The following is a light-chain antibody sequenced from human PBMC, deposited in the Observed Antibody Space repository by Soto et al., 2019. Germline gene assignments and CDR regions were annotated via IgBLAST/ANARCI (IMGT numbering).Light chain of an antibody. V-gene: IGKV3-20*01. CDR1: QSVTSNF. Sequence: EIVLTQSPGTLSLSPGERATLSCRASQSVTSNFLAWYQQKPGQTPRLFIYGASSRTTGVPDRFSGSGSGTDLPLTISRLEPEDFAVYYCQQYGSSPRTFGQGTKLEIK. CDR2: GAS. CDR3: QQYGSSPRT. J-gene: IGKJ2*01.